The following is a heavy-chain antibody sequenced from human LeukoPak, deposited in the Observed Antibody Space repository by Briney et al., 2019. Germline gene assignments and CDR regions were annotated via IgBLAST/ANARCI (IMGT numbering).Heavy chain of an antibody. V-gene: IGHV1-69*04. CDR3: ATEIGGGPYYFDS. CDR1: GGTFSSYA. CDR2: IVPILDIT. J-gene: IGHJ4*02. D-gene: IGHD2/OR15-2a*01. Sequence: ASVKVSCKASGGTFSSYAITWVRQAPGQGFEFMGRIVPILDITNYAQKFQGRVTITADRSTTTAYMELSSLRSDDTAIYYCATEIGGGPYYFDSWGRGTLVTVSS.